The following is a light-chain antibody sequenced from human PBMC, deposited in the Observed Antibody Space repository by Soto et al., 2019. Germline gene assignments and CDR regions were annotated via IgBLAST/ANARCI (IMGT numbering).Light chain of an antibody. V-gene: IGKV1-5*03. CDR2: KAS. Sequence: DIQMTQSPSTLSASVGDGVTITCRASQRISTWLAWYQQKPGKAPKLLIYKASTLKSGVPSRFSGGGSGAEFNLTISRLKPDDFATYYCKHYNSYSEPFGQGTKVDIK. J-gene: IGKJ1*01. CDR3: KHYNSYSEP. CDR1: QRISTW.